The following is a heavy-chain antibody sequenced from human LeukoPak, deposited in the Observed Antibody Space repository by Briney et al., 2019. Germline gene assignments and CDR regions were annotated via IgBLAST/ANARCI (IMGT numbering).Heavy chain of an antibody. D-gene: IGHD3-22*01. CDR2: ISAYNGNT. CDR3: ARVDDSSGYSYYFDY. Sequence: ASVKVSCKASDYTFTSYGISWVRQAPGQGLEWMGWISAYNGNTNYAQKLQGRVTMTTDTSTSTAYMELRSLRSDDTAVYYCARVDDSSGYSYYFDYWGQGTLVTVSS. V-gene: IGHV1-18*01. J-gene: IGHJ4*02. CDR1: DYTFTSYG.